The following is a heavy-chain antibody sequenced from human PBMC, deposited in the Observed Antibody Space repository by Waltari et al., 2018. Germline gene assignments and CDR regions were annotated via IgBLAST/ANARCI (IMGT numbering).Heavy chain of an antibody. V-gene: IGHV3-23*01. CDR2: ISGSTAHI. D-gene: IGHD3-10*01. CDR1: GFTFSAYA. CDR3: AKFIGSQWD. Sequence: EVQLLESGGGLVQPGGSLRLSCAASGFTFSAYAVSWVRQVRGKGLEWVSSISGSTAHIYYTDSVGGRFTISRDSSKNTLYLQMNNVRAEDTAVYYCAKFIGSQWDWGQGTLVTVSS. J-gene: IGHJ4*02.